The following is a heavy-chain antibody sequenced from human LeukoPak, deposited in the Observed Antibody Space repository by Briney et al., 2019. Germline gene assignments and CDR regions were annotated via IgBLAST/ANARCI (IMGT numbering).Heavy chain of an antibody. D-gene: IGHD3-22*01. CDR2: IYYSGST. V-gene: IGHV4-31*03. CDR1: GGSISTGGYY. Sequence: SETLSLTCTVSGGSISTGGYYWSWIRQHPGKGLEWIGYIYYSGSTYYNPSLKSRVAISVDTSKNQFSLKLSSVTAADTAIYYCARENPSGYYNRPIDYWGQGTLVTVSS. CDR3: ARENPSGYYNRPIDY. J-gene: IGHJ4*02.